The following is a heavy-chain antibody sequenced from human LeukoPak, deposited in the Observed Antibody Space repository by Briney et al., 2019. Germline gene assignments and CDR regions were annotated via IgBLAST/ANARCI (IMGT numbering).Heavy chain of an antibody. CDR2: INDSGDNT. D-gene: IGHD1-1*01. CDR3: ARSLKWNLVGFDY. J-gene: IGHJ4*02. V-gene: IGHV3-23*01. CDR1: RFTFSNSG. Sequence: PGGPLRLSCAASRFTFSNSGMNWVRQAPGKGLEWVSVINDSGDNTFYADAVKGRFTISRDNSKSTLYLQMSSLRVDDTAVYYCARSLKWNLVGFDYWGQGILVTVSS.